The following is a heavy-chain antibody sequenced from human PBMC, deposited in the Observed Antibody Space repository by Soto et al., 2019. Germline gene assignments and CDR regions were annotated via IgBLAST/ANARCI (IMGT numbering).Heavy chain of an antibody. CDR2: ISWNSGSI. D-gene: IGHD2-15*01. CDR1: GFTLDDYA. CDR3: AKDISGYCSGGSCYNYFDY. V-gene: IGHV3-9*01. Sequence: GGSLRLSCAASGFTLDDYAMHWVRQAPGKGLEWVSGISWNSGSIGYADSVKGRFTISRDNAKNSLYLQMNSLRAEDTALYYCAKDISGYCSGGSCYNYFDYWGQGTLVTVSS. J-gene: IGHJ4*02.